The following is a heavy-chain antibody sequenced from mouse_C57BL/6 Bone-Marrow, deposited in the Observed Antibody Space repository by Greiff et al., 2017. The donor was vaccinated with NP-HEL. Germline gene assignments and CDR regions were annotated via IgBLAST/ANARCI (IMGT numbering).Heavy chain of an antibody. J-gene: IGHJ2*01. CDR3: AREGTTVVAYYFDY. Sequence: LQESGPGLVKPSQSLSLTCSVTGYSITSGYYWNWIRQFPGNKLEWMGYISYDGSNNYNPSLKNRISITRDTSKNQFVLKLNSVTTEDTATYYCAREGTTVVAYYFDYWGQGTTLTVSS. CDR2: ISYDGSN. CDR1: GYSITSGYY. V-gene: IGHV3-6*01. D-gene: IGHD1-1*01.